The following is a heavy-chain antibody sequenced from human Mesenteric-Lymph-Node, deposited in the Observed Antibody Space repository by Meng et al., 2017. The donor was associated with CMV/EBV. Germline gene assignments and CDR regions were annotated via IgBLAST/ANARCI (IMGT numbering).Heavy chain of an antibody. D-gene: IGHD3-3*01. CDR3: ARDDLDFWSGYYTAHFDY. Sequence: GGSLRLSCAASGFTFSDYYMSWIRQAPGKGLEWVSYISSSGSTIYYADSVKGRFTISRDNAKNSLYLQMNSLRAEDTAVYYCARDDLDFWSGYYTAHFDYWGQGTMVTVSS. CDR2: ISSSGSTI. CDR1: GFTFSDYY. J-gene: IGHJ4*02. V-gene: IGHV3-11*01.